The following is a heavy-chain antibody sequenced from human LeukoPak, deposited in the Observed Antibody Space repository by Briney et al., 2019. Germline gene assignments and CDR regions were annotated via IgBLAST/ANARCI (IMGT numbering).Heavy chain of an antibody. CDR3: AKVLLARAYYYGMDV. V-gene: IGHV3-23*01. Sequence: GGSLRLSCAASGFTFSSSAMSWVRQAPGKGLEWVSAISGSGGSTYYADSVKGRFTISRDNSKNTLYLQMNSLRVEDTAVYYCAKVLLARAYYYGMDVWGQGTTVTVSS. D-gene: IGHD2-15*01. CDR1: GFTFSSSA. CDR2: ISGSGGST. J-gene: IGHJ6*02.